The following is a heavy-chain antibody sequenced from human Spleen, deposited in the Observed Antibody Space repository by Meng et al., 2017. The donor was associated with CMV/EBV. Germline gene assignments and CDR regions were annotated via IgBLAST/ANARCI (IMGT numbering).Heavy chain of an antibody. CDR3: AKDQSYDAGVFES. V-gene: IGHV3-20*04. J-gene: IGHJ4*02. CDR2: INWNGGST. D-gene: IGHD3-10*01. Sequence: GESLKISCAASGFTFDDYGMSWVRQAPGKGLEWVSGINWNGGSTGYADSVKGRFTISRDNAKNSLYLQMNSLRAEGTSVYYFAKDQSYDAGVFESWGQGTLVTVSS. CDR1: GFTFDDYG.